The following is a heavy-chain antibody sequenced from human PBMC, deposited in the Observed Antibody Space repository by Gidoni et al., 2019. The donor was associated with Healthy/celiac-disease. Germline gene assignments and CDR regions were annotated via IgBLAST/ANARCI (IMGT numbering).Heavy chain of an antibody. D-gene: IGHD5-18*01. V-gene: IGHV3-7*05. CDR3: ARDRGGYSYGFDRRIGYYYGMDV. Sequence: EVQLVESGGGLVQPGGSLRLSCAASGFTFSSYWMSWVRQAPGKGLEWVANIKQDGSEKYYVDSVKGRFTISRDNAKNSLYLQMNSLRAEDTAVYYCARDRGGYSYGFDRRIGYYYGMDVWGQGTTVTVSS. J-gene: IGHJ6*02. CDR1: GFTFSSYW. CDR2: IKQDGSEK.